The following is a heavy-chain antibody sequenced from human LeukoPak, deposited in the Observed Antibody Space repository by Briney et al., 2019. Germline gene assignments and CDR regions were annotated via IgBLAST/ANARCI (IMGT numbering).Heavy chain of an antibody. D-gene: IGHD4-23*01. CDR1: GGSFSGYY. V-gene: IGHV4-34*01. J-gene: IGHJ4*02. CDR2: INHSGST. CDR3: ARGVTHLDYGGNSFDY. Sequence: SETLSLTCAVYGGSFSGYYWSWIRQPPGKGLEWIGEINHSGSTNYNPSLKSRVTISVDTSKNQFSLKLSPVTAADTAVYYCARGVTHLDYGGNSFDYWGQGTLVTVSS.